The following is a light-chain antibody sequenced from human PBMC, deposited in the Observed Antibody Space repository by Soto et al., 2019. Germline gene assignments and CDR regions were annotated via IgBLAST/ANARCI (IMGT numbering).Light chain of an antibody. CDR2: GAS. CDR3: QQYNNWPPWT. J-gene: IGKJ1*01. CDR1: QSVSSN. V-gene: IGKV3-15*01. Sequence: EVLLTQSRATLSVSRGEISTLSCRSSQSVSSNLAWYQQKPGQAPRLLIYGASTRATGIPARFSGSGSGTEFTLTISSLQSEDFAVYYCQQYNNWPPWTFGQGTKVDIK.